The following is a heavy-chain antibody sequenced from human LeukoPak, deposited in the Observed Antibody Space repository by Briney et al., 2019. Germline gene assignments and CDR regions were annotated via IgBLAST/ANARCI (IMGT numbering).Heavy chain of an antibody. CDR3: AREVRTGYWPHVHYYYYMDV. J-gene: IGHJ6*03. V-gene: IGHV4-4*07. CDR1: GGSISSYY. CDR2: IYSSGST. D-gene: IGHD3/OR15-3a*01. Sequence: SETLSLTCTVSGGSISSYYWNWIRQPAGKGLEWIGRIYSSGSTNYNPSLKSRVTMSVDTSKNQFSLKLSSVTAADTAVYYCAREVRTGYWPHVHYYYYMDVWGKGTTVTVSS.